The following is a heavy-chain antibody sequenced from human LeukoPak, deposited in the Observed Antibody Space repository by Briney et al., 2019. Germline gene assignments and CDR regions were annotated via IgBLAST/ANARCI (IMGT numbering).Heavy chain of an antibody. J-gene: IGHJ4*02. V-gene: IGHV3-23*01. CDR3: GKGGGFRAGGSYRIDY. CDR2: ISGSGGNT. Sequence: PGGSLRLSCAASGFTFSSYAMSWVRQAPGKGLEWVSSISGSGGNTNYADSVQGRFTFSRDNPKNTLYLQMNSRRAEDTAVYYCGKGGGFRAGGSYRIDYWGEGTLVTVSS. D-gene: IGHD3-16*02. CDR1: GFTFSSYA.